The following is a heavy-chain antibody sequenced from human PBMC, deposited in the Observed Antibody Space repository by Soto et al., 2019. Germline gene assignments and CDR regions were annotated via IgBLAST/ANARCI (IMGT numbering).Heavy chain of an antibody. V-gene: IGHV4-59*08. CDR1: GGSISSYY. Sequence: QVQLQESGPGLVKPSETLSLTCTVSGGSISSYYWSWIRQPPGKGLEWIGYIYYSGSTKYNPSLKTRGPLPVDTSKNQFSLKLSSVTAADKAVYYCARHGYSSAWYGSWDYWGQGTLVTVSS. CDR2: IYYSGST. J-gene: IGHJ4*02. D-gene: IGHD6-19*01. CDR3: ARHGYSSAWYGSWDY.